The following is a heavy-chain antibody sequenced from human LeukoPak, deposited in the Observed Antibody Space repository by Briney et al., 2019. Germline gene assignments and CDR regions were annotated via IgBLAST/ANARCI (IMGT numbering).Heavy chain of an antibody. CDR3: ARSQNYYGSGDY. J-gene: IGHJ4*02. V-gene: IGHV4-61*01. D-gene: IGHD3-10*01. CDR1: GDSVSNGNYY. Sequence: SETLSLTCTVSGDSVSNGNYYWSWLRQPPGKALEWVGYIYYTGSTYYNPSLEGRVTISVDTSRNQFSVKLSSVTAADTAVYYCARSQNYYGSGDYWSQGTLVTVSS. CDR2: IYYTGST.